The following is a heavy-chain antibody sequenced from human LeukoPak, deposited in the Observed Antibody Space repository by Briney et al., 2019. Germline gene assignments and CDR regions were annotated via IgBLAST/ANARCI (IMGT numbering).Heavy chain of an antibody. CDR2: IYSGGST. CDR3: ARYFYDSSGYPYYFDY. J-gene: IGHJ4*02. Sequence: PGGSLRLSGAASGFIVSSNYMSWVRQAPGKGLEWVSVIYSGGSTYYADSVKGRFTISRDNSKNTVYLQMNSLRAGDTAVYYCARYFYDSSGYPYYFDYWGQGILVTVSS. V-gene: IGHV3-53*01. CDR1: GFIVSSNY. D-gene: IGHD3-22*01.